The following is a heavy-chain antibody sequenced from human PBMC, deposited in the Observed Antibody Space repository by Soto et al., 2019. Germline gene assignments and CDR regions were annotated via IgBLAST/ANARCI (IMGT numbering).Heavy chain of an antibody. J-gene: IGHJ4*02. CDR2: ISYDGSNK. CDR1: GFTFSSYA. CDR3: ARGSSGYLFDY. Sequence: GGSLRLSCAASGFTFSSYAMHWVRQAPGKGLKWVAVISYDGSNKYYADSVKGRFTISRDNSKNTLYLQMNSLRAEDTAVYYCARGSSGYLFDYWGQGTLVTVSS. D-gene: IGHD3-22*01. V-gene: IGHV3-30-3*01.